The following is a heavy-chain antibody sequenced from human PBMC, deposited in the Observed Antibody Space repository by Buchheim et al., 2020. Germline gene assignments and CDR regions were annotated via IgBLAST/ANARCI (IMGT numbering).Heavy chain of an antibody. CDR1: GGSISSGGYY. Sequence: QVQLQESGPGLVKPSQTLSLTCTVSGGSISSGGYYWSWIRQHPGKGLEWIGYIYYSGSTYYNPSLKSRVTISVDTSKNQFSLKLSSVTAADTAVYYCARVSPYGSGSYYISFSLSVGMDVWGQGTT. CDR3: ARVSPYGSGSYYISFSLSVGMDV. J-gene: IGHJ6*02. CDR2: IYYSGST. V-gene: IGHV4-31*03. D-gene: IGHD3-10*01.